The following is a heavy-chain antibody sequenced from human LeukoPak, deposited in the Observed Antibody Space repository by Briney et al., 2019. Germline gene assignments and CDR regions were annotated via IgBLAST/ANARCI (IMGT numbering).Heavy chain of an antibody. Sequence: GGSLRLSCAASGFTFNTYTMNWVRQAPGKGLVWVSRIASDGSSTTYADSVKGRFSISRDNAKNTLYLQMNSLRVEDTAVYYCARGRPHGNDYWGQGTLVTVSS. CDR1: GFTFNTYT. D-gene: IGHD4-23*01. V-gene: IGHV3-74*01. CDR3: ARGRPHGNDY. CDR2: IASDGSST. J-gene: IGHJ4*02.